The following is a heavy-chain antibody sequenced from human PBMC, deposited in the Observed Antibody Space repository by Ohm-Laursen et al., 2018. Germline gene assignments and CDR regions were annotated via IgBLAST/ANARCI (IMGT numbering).Heavy chain of an antibody. CDR1: GYTFTSYD. J-gene: IGHJ5*02. V-gene: IGHV1-8*01. D-gene: IGHD1-1*01. CDR3: DWRAFCLGFDP. Sequence: GASVKASCKVSGYTFTSYDINWVRQATGRGLEWMGWMNPNSGNTGYAQKFQGRVTMTRNTSISTAYMELSSLRSEDTAVYYCDWRAFCLGFDPWGQGTLVTVSS. CDR2: MNPNSGNT.